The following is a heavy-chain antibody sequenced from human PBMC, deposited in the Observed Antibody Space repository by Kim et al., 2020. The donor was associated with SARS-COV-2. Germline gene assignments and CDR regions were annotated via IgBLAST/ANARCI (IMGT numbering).Heavy chain of an antibody. V-gene: IGHV3-30*02. D-gene: IGHD2-15*01. J-gene: IGHJ4*02. CDR2: SNK. CDR3: AKGPSVAPDY. Sequence: SNKAHADTVKGRFTISRDNSKHTRYLQMNRLRAEDTAVYYCAKGPSVAPDYWGQGTLVTVSS.